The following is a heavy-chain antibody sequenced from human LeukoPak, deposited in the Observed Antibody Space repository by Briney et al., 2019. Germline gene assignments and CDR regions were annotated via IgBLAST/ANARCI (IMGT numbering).Heavy chain of an antibody. CDR1: GGSFSGYY. J-gene: IGHJ4*02. CDR3: AREPTYYDFWSGYYKPLYYFDS. D-gene: IGHD3-3*01. CDR2: INHSGST. V-gene: IGHV4-34*01. Sequence: PSDTLSLTCAVYGGSFSGYYWSWIRQPPGKGLEWIGEINHSGSTNYNPSLKSRVTISVDTSKNQFSLKLSSVTAADTAVYYCAREPTYYDFWSGYYKPLYYFDSWGQGTLVTVSS.